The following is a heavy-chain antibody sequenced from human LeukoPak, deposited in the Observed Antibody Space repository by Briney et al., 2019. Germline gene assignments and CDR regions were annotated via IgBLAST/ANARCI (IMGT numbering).Heavy chain of an antibody. CDR3: ATSYSGSYHY. D-gene: IGHD1-26*01. V-gene: IGHV4-61*02. J-gene: IGHJ4*02. CDR1: GGSLSSGSYY. CDR2: IYTSGST. Sequence: SETLSLTCTVSGGSLSSGSYYWSWIRQPAGKGLEWIGRIYTSGSTNYNPSLKSRVTISVDTFKNQFSLKLSSVTAADTAVYYCATSYSGSYHYWGQGTLVTVSS.